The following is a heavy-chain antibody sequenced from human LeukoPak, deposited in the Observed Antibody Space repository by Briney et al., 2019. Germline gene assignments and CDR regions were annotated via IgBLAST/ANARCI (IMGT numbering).Heavy chain of an antibody. J-gene: IGHJ3*02. CDR1: GFTFSSYG. V-gene: IGHV3-33*06. D-gene: IGHD2-15*01. CDR2: IWYDGSKK. Sequence: PGGSLRLSCAASGFTFSSYGMHWFRQAPGKGLEWVAVIWYDGSKKYYADSVKGRFTISRDNSKNTLYLQMDSLRAEDTAVYYCAKDSGVAATFKLDAFDIWGQGTMVTVSS. CDR3: AKDSGVAATFKLDAFDI.